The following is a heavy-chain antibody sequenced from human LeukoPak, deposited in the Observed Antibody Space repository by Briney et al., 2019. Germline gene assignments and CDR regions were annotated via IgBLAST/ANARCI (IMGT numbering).Heavy chain of an antibody. Sequence: LETLSLTCAVSGYSISSGYYWGWIRQPPGKGLEWIGSIYHSGSTYYNPSLKSRVTISVDTSKNQFSLKLSSVTAADTAVYYCPSEGGIQQLSWFDPWGQGTLVTVSS. CDR3: PSEGGIQQLSWFDP. CDR2: IYHSGST. J-gene: IGHJ5*02. CDR1: GYSISSGYY. D-gene: IGHD1-1*01. V-gene: IGHV4-38-2*01.